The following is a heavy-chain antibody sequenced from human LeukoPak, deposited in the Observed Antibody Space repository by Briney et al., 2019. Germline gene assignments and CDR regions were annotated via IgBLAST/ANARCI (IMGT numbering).Heavy chain of an antibody. CDR3: ARLMATISDGIDY. CDR2: ISYDGSNK. J-gene: IGHJ4*02. D-gene: IGHD5-24*01. CDR1: GFTFRSYG. Sequence: AGGSLRLSCAASGFTFRSYGMHWVRQAPGKGLEWVAVISYDGSNKYYVDSVKGRFTISRDNSKNTLYLQMNSLRAEDTAVYYCARLMATISDGIDYWGQGALVTVSS. V-gene: IGHV3-30*03.